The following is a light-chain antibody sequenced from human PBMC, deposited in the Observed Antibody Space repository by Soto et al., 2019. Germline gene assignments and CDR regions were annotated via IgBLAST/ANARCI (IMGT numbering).Light chain of an antibody. J-gene: IGLJ1*01. Sequence: QSVLTQPPSASGTPGQRVTISCSGSSSNIGGNTVSWYQQFPGTNPKLLIYTNNHRPSGVPARLSGAKSDTSASLAISALQSEEEEHYYCAAWDDSMNGHVFGTGTKLTVL. CDR2: TNN. CDR1: SSNIGGNT. CDR3: AAWDDSMNGHV. V-gene: IGLV1-44*01.